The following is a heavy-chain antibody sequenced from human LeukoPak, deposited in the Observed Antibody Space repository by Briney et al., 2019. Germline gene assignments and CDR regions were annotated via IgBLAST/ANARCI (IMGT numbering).Heavy chain of an antibody. V-gene: IGHV3-74*01. J-gene: IGHJ4*02. D-gene: IGHD3-16*01. CDR1: GFTFSSYW. CDR3: ARVPLRGDYVWGSPDY. CDR2: INSDGSST. Sequence: GGSLRLSCVASGFTFSSYWMHWVRQAPGKGLVWVSHINSDGSSTSYADSVKGRVTISRDNAKNTLYLQMSSLRAEDTAVYYCARVPLRGDYVWGSPDYWGQGTLVTVSS.